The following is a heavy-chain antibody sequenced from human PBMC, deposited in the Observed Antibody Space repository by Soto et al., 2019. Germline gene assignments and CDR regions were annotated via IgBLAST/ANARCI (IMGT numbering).Heavy chain of an antibody. Sequence: QVQLVESGGGVVQPGRSLRLSCAVSGFIFSSYAMHWVRQAPGKGLEWVALISYDGSNEYYADSVKGRFTISRDNSMIMLYLQMNSLRAEDTAVYHCAKVSLRTARGSYASVFDYWGQGTLVTVSS. D-gene: IGHD5-18*01. V-gene: IGHV3-30*18. CDR1: GFIFSSYA. CDR3: AKVSLRTARGSYASVFDY. J-gene: IGHJ4*02. CDR2: ISYDGSNE.